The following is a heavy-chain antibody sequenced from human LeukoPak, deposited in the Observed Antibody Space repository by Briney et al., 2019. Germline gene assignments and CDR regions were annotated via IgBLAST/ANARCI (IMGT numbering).Heavy chain of an antibody. Sequence: PGGSLRLSCAASGFTFSGFTFSRYAMHWVRQAPGKGLEWVAVVSNDDSIKYYAESLKGRLTISGDNSKNTLYLQMNDLRHEDTAVYYCAKDENPRDYNYSGMDVWGQGTTVTVSS. CDR2: VSNDDSIK. CDR3: AKDENPRDYNYSGMDV. J-gene: IGHJ6*02. CDR1: GFTFSGFTFSRYA. V-gene: IGHV3-30-3*01. D-gene: IGHD2/OR15-2a*01.